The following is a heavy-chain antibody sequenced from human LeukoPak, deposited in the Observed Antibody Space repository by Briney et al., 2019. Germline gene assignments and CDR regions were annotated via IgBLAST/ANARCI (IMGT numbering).Heavy chain of an antibody. D-gene: IGHD6-13*01. CDR1: GFTFSSYS. CDR2: ISSSSST. Sequence: GGSLRLSCAASGFTFSSYSMSWVRQAPGKGLEWVSSISSSSSTNYADSVKGRYTISRDNAKNSLYLQMNSLRAEDTTVYYCARSAPAAAGTGPMDVWGKGTTVTVSS. J-gene: IGHJ6*03. CDR3: ARSAPAAAGTGPMDV. V-gene: IGHV3-21*01.